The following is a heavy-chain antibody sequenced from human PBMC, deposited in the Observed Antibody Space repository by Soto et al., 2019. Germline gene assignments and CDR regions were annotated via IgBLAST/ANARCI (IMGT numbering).Heavy chain of an antibody. D-gene: IGHD4-17*01. CDR3: TRARYGDHFDS. J-gene: IGHJ4*02. Sequence: PSETLSLTCTVSGGSISSYYWSWIRQPPGKGLEWIGYIYYSGSTNYNPSLKSRVTISVDTSKNQFSLNLASVTAADAAVYYCTRARYGDHFDSWGQGTLVTVSS. CDR2: IYYSGST. CDR1: GGSISSYY. V-gene: IGHV4-59*01.